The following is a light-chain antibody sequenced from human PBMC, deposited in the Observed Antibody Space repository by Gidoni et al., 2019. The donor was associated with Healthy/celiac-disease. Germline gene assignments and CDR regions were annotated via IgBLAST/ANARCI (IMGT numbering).Light chain of an antibody. CDR2: WAS. V-gene: IGKV4-1*01. Sequence: QSVLYSSNNKNYLAWYQQKPGQPPKLLIYWASTRESGVPDRVSGSGSGTEFTLTISSLQAEDVAVYYCQQYYSTLYTFGQGTKLEIK. J-gene: IGKJ2*01. CDR3: QQYYSTLYT. CDR1: QSVLYSSNNKNY.